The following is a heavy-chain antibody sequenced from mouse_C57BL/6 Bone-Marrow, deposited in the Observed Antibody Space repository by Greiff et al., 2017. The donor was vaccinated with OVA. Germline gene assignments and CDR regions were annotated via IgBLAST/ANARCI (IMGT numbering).Heavy chain of an antibody. D-gene: IGHD1-1*01. CDR2: IRNKANGYTT. V-gene: IGHV7-3*01. J-gene: IGHJ1*03. CDR3: ASLVASYWYFDV. CDR1: GFTFTDYY. Sequence: EVMLVESGGGLVQPGGSLSLSCAASGFTFTDYYMSWVRQPPGKALEWLGFIRNKANGYTTEYSASVKGRFTISRDNSQSILYLQMNALRAEDSATYYCASLVASYWYFDVWGTGTTVTVSS.